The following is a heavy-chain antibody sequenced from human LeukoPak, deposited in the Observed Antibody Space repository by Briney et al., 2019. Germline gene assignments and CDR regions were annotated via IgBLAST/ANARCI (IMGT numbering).Heavy chain of an antibody. J-gene: IGHJ4*02. Sequence: PSETLSLTCTVSGGSISSGSYYWGWIRQPPGKGLEWIGYIYYSGSTNCNPSLKSRVTISVDTSKNQFSLKLSSVTAADTAVYYCARGHDYYGSGSPDYWGQGTLVTVSS. CDR3: ARGHDYYGSGSPDY. D-gene: IGHD3-10*01. V-gene: IGHV4-61*01. CDR1: GGSISSGSYY. CDR2: IYYSGST.